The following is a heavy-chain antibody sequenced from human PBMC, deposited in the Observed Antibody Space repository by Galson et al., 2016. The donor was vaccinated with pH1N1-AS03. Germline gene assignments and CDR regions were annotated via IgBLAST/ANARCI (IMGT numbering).Heavy chain of an antibody. CDR3: ARATLSSGGSSGWFDP. CDR2: IIPLFGKS. CDR1: GGTFISYA. D-gene: IGHD3-10*01. Sequence: SVKVSCKASGGTFISYAISWVRQAPGQGLEWVGGIIPLFGKSTYAQKFQGRVTITAGKSTSTAYMELSSLRSEDTAVYYCARATLSSGGSSGWFDPWGQGTLVTVSS. J-gene: IGHJ5*02. V-gene: IGHV1-69*06.